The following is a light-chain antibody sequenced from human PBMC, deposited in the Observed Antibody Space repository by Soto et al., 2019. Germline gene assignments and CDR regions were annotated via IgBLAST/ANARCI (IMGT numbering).Light chain of an antibody. CDR3: GVWDSNLQLYI. V-gene: IGLV1-51*01. CDR1: WSIGRNY. J-gene: IGLJ1*01. CDR2: DSY. Sequence: QSLLSQPPSLSAAPGQTVTISCSGSWSIGRNYVSWYQQFPGAAPKLLIFDSYQRPSGIPERFSASKSGTSATLDISGLRTGDEADYYCGVWDSNLQLYIVGSGTKVTVL.